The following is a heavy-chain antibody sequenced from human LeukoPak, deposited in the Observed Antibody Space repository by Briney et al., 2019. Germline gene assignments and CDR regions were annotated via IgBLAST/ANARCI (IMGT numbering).Heavy chain of an antibody. J-gene: IGHJ4*02. CDR1: GYTFTSYG. CDR2: ISAYNGNT. Sequence: AAVKVYCKASGYTFTSYGISWVRQAPGQGLELMGWISAYNGNTNYAQKLQGRVTMTTATSTSTAYMELRSLRSDDTAVYCARASGLSTFDYSGQGTLVTLSS. CDR3: ARASGLSTFDY. V-gene: IGHV1-18*04. D-gene: IGHD5-12*01.